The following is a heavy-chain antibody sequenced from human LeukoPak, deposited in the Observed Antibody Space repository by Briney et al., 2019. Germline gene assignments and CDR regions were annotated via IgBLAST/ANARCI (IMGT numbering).Heavy chain of an antibody. J-gene: IGHJ4*02. V-gene: IGHV4-30-4*08. CDR3: ARGICSGGSCYPDY. CDR1: GGSISSGDYY. D-gene: IGHD2-15*01. CDR2: IYYSGST. Sequence: SETLSLTCTVSGGSISSGDYYWSWIRQPPGKGLEWIGYIYYSGSTYYNPSLKSRVTISVDTSKNQFSLKLSSVTAADTAVYYCARGICSGGSCYPDYGGQRNLVTVSS.